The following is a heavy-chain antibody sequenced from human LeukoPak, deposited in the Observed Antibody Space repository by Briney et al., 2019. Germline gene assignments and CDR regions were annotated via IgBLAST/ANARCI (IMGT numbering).Heavy chain of an antibody. Sequence: PGGSLRLSCAASGFTFSDYYMTWIRQAPGKGLEWVSYITYSGTTMYYADSVKGRFTISRDNAKNSLYLQMNSLRAEDTAVYYCAGGHYGDYIFWGQGTLVTVSS. D-gene: IGHD4-17*01. J-gene: IGHJ4*02. CDR2: ITYSGTTM. CDR1: GFTFSDYY. CDR3: AGGHYGDYIF. V-gene: IGHV3-11*01.